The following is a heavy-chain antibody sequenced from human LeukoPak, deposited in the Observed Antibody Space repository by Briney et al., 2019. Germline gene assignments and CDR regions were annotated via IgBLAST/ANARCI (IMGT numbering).Heavy chain of an antibody. V-gene: IGHV3-21*01. CDR2: ISSSKTYI. Sequence: PGGSLRFSCAASGFTFSSYSMSWVRQAPGKGLEWVSSISSSKTYIYYADSVKGRFTISRDNSKNTLYLQMNSLRAEDTAVYYCARGTANWGQGTLVTVSS. J-gene: IGHJ4*02. CDR3: ARGTAN. CDR1: GFTFSSYS.